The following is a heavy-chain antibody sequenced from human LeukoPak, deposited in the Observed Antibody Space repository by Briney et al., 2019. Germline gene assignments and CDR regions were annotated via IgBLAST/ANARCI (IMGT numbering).Heavy chain of an antibody. CDR1: GFTFSTYW. J-gene: IGHJ1*01. V-gene: IGHV3-23*01. D-gene: IGHD3-22*01. CDR2: ISGSGGSI. CDR3: ATTDSSGDPVKAEYFQH. Sequence: GGSLRLSCSASGFTFSTYWMSWVRQAPGKGLEWVSAISGSGGSIYYADSVKGRFTISRDNSKNTLYLQMNSLRAEDTAVYYCATTDSSGDPVKAEYFQHWGQGTLVTVSS.